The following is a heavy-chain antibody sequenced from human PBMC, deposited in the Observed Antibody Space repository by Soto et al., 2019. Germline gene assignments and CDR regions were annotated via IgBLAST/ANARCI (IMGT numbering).Heavy chain of an antibody. CDR2: IWYDGSNK. Sequence: VGSLRLSCASSVFTFSSYGMHCVRQSPGKWLEWVAVIWYDGSNKYYADSVKGRFTISRDNSKNTLYLQMNSLRAEDTAVYYCARDSRYYDFWIGYYDNWFEPWGQGTLVTVSS. D-gene: IGHD3-3*01. V-gene: IGHV3-33*01. J-gene: IGHJ5*02. CDR3: ARDSRYYDFWIGYYDNWFEP. CDR1: VFTFSSYG.